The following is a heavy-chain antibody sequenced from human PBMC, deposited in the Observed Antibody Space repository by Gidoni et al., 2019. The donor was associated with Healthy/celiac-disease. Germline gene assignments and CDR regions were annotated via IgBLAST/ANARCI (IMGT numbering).Heavy chain of an antibody. CDR2: IWYDGSNK. J-gene: IGHJ6*02. V-gene: IGHV3-33*01. CDR3: ARGEDIVVVVAATPAGYGMDV. Sequence: QVQLVESGGGLVQPGRSLRLSCPGSGFTFSSYGVTGCRQAPGKGLGWVAVIWYDGSNKYYADSVKGRFTISRDNSKNTLYLQMNSLRAEDTAVYYCARGEDIVVVVAATPAGYGMDVWGQGTTVTVSS. D-gene: IGHD2-15*01. CDR1: GFTFSSYG.